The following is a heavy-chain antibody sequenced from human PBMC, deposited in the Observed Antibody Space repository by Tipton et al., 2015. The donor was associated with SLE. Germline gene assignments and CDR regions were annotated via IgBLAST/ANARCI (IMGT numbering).Heavy chain of an antibody. Sequence: TLSLTCTVSGGSITSHYWSWIRQHPGKGLEWIGHIYTSGSTNYNPSLKSRVTISGDTSKNQFSLKLTSVTAADTAVYYCARGGEWELPRDYYYYGMDVWGQGTTVTVSS. CDR2: IYTSGST. J-gene: IGHJ6*02. D-gene: IGHD1-26*01. V-gene: IGHV4-4*08. CDR3: ARGGEWELPRDYYYYGMDV. CDR1: GGSITSHY.